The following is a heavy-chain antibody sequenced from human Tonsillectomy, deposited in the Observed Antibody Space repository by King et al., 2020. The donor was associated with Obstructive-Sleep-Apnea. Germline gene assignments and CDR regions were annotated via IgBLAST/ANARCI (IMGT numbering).Heavy chain of an antibody. J-gene: IGHJ2*01. V-gene: IGHV3-15*01. CDR2: IKSKTDGGTT. Sequence: QLVQSGGGLVKPGGSLRLSCAASGFTFSNAWMSWVRQAPGKGLEWVGRIKSKTDGGTTDYAAPVKCRFTISRDDSKNTLYLQMNSLKTEDTAVYYCTTLIAAAGPYWYFDLWGRGTLVTVSS. CDR1: GFTFSNAW. D-gene: IGHD6-13*01. CDR3: TTLIAAAGPYWYFDL.